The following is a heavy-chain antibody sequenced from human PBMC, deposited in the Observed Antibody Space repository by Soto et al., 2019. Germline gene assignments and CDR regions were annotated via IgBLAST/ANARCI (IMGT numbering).Heavy chain of an antibody. CDR3: AKNGQPPYYYYGMDV. J-gene: IGHJ6*02. Sequence: ASVKVSCKASGDTFTSYYMHWVRQAPGQGLEWMGWISGYNGDTNYAQKFQGRVIMTVDTSTTTAFMELTSLTSDDRAVYYCAKNGQPPYYYYGMDVWGQGTTVTVSS. CDR1: GDTFTSYY. V-gene: IGHV1-18*04. CDR2: ISGYNGDT. D-gene: IGHD2-8*01.